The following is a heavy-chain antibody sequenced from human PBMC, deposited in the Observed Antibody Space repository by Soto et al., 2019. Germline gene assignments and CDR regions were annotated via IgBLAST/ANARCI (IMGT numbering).Heavy chain of an antibody. CDR3: ARVGYGSGTPGY. CDR2: IYSGGST. Sequence: GGSLRLSCAASGFPFSSYGMHWVRQAPGKGLEWVSVIYSGGSTYYADSVKGRFTISRHNSKNTLYLQMNSLRAEDTAVYYCARVGYGSGTPGYWGQGTLVTVSS. J-gene: IGHJ4*02. V-gene: IGHV3-53*04. D-gene: IGHD3-10*01. CDR1: GFPFSSYG.